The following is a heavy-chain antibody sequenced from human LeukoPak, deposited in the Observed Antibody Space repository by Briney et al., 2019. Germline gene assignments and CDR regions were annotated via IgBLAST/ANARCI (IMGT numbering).Heavy chain of an antibody. CDR3: ARDVPMYSGSHLYYYMDV. J-gene: IGHJ6*03. CDR2: IYYSGST. Sequence: PSETLSLTCTVSGGSISSSSYYWGWIRQPPGKGLEWIGIIYYSGSTNYNPSLKSRVTISVDTSKNQFSLKLSSVTAADTAVYYCARDVPMYSGSHLYYYMDVWGKGTTVTVSS. V-gene: IGHV4-39*07. CDR1: GGSISSSSYY. D-gene: IGHD1-26*01.